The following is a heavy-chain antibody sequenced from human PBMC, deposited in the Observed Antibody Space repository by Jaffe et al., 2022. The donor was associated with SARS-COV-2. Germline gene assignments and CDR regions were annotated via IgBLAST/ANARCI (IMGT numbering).Heavy chain of an antibody. D-gene: IGHD1-26*01. CDR2: ISGSGGAT. V-gene: IGHV3-23*01. CDR1: GFTYAGYA. J-gene: IGHJ4*02. CDR3: AKTSGRGGDFDY. Sequence: EVQLLESGGGLVQPGGSLRLSCVASGFTYAGYAMGWVRQAPGKGLEWVSSISGSGGATYYADSVKGRFTISRDNSKTTLYLQMSSLRAEDTALYYCAKTSGRGGDFDYWGQGTLVTVSS.